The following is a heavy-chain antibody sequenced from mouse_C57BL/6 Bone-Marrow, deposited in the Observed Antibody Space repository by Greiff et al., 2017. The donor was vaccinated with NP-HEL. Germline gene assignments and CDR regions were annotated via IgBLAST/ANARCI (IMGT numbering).Heavy chain of an antibody. D-gene: IGHD2-3*01. CDR1: GYTFTSYW. V-gene: IGHV1-50*01. Sequence: QVQLQQSGAELVKPGASVKLSCKASGYTFTSYWMQWVKQRPGQGLEWIGEIDPSDSYTNSNQKFKGKATLTVDTSSSTAYMQLSSLTSEDSAVYYCANGDGYTYYFDYWGQGTTLTVSS. CDR3: ANGDGYTYYFDY. J-gene: IGHJ2*01. CDR2: IDPSDSYT.